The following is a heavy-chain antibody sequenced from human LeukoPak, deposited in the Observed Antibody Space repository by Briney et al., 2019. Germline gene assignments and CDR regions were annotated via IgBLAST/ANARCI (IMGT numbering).Heavy chain of an antibody. CDR2: INAGNGNT. D-gene: IGHD6-19*01. CDR3: ARVTSGWYSLVIDY. Sequence: GASVKVSCKASGYTFTSYAMHWVRQAPGQRLEWMGWINAGNGNTKYSQKFQGRVTITRDTSASTAYMELSSLRSEDTAVYYCARVTSGWYSLVIDYWGQGTLVTVSS. CDR1: GYTFTSYA. V-gene: IGHV1-3*01. J-gene: IGHJ4*02.